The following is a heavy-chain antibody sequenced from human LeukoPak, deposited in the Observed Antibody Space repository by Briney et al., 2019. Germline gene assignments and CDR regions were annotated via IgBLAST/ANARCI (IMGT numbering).Heavy chain of an antibody. Sequence: SETLSLTCVVSGYSVSSGYYWGWIRQSPGKGLEWIPSVYHPGTTYYNPSLKSRASISVNMSKNHVSLRLTSVTAADTAMYYCTRDEYGAADWGQGILVTVSS. CDR1: GYSVSSGYY. V-gene: IGHV4-38-2*02. CDR3: TRDEYGAAD. J-gene: IGHJ4*02. D-gene: IGHD4-17*01. CDR2: VYHPGTT.